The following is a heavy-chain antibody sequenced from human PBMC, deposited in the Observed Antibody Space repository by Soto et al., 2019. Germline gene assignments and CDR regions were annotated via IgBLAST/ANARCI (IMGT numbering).Heavy chain of an antibody. CDR2: IYHSGST. CDR1: GYSISSGYY. Sequence: KPSETLSLTCAVSGYSISSGYYWGWIRQPPGKGLEWIGSIYHSGSTYYNPSLKSRVTISVDTSKNQFSLKLSSVTAADTAVYYCAREGFTEIQLWQYYYYGMDVWGQGTTVTVSS. V-gene: IGHV4-38-2*02. CDR3: AREGFTEIQLWQYYYYGMDV. D-gene: IGHD5-18*01. J-gene: IGHJ6*02.